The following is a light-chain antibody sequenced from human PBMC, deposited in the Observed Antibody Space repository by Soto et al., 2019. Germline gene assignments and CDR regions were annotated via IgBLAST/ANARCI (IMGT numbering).Light chain of an antibody. CDR2: EVS. CDR1: SSDVGGYNY. J-gene: IGLJ3*02. CDR3: CSYTTISTLEV. Sequence: QSALTQPASVSGSPGQSITISCTGTSSDVGGYNYVSWYQQHPGKAPKLMIYEVSNRPSGVSNRFSGSKSGNTASLNISGLQAEDGADYYCCSYTTISTLEVFGGGTKHTVL. V-gene: IGLV2-14*01.